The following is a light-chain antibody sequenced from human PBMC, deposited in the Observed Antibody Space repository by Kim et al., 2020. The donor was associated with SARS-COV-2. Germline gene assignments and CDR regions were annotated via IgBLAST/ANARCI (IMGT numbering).Light chain of an antibody. V-gene: IGLV2-14*03. CDR1: DSDVGYYNL. CDR3: SSYTSSSTWV. J-gene: IGLJ3*02. CDR2: DVS. Sequence: GQPITSSCAGTDSDVGYYNLVSGYQQHPGKAPKLMIYDVSQRPSGVANRFSGSKSGNAASLAISGLQAEDEAAYYCSSYTSSSTWVFGGGTKVTVL.